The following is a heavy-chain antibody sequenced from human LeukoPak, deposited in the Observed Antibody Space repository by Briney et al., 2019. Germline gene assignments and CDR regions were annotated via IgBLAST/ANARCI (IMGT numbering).Heavy chain of an antibody. CDR3: ARVGIAAAGTRQGGSSY. J-gene: IGHJ4*02. CDR1: VYTFPSYG. Sequence: ASVKVSCKASVYTFPSYGISWVRQAPGQGLEWMGWISAYNCNTNYAQKLQGRVTMTTDTSTSTAYMELRSLRSDDTAVYYCARVGIAAAGTRQGGSSYRGQGTLVTVSS. V-gene: IGHV1-18*01. D-gene: IGHD6-13*01. CDR2: ISAYNCNT.